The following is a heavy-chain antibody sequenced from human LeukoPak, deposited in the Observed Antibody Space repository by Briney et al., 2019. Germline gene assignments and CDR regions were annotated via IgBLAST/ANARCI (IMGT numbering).Heavy chain of an antibody. CDR3: AKLEGYSTSVGDY. D-gene: IGHD6-6*01. CDR1: GFTFSSYG. Sequence: GGSLRLSCAASGFTFSSYGMHWVRQAPGKGLEWVAVISYDGSNKYYADSVKGRFTISRDNSKNTLYLQMNSLRAEDTAVYYCAKLEGYSTSVGDYWAQETLFTVSS. V-gene: IGHV3-30*18. CDR2: ISYDGSNK. J-gene: IGHJ4*02.